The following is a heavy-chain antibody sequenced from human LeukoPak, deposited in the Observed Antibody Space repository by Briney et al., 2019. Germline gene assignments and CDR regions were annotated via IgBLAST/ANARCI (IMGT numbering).Heavy chain of an antibody. CDR3: ARLMTPYYYDSSGYPYFDY. D-gene: IGHD3-22*01. CDR1: GYTFTVYY. CDR2: INPNSGGT. V-gene: IGHV1-2*04. J-gene: IGHJ4*02. Sequence: ASVKVSCKASGYTFTVYYMHWVRQAPGQGLEWMGWINPNSGGTNYAQKFQGWVTKTRDTSISTAYMELSRLRSDDTAVYYCARLMTPYYYDSSGYPYFDYWGQGTLVTVSS.